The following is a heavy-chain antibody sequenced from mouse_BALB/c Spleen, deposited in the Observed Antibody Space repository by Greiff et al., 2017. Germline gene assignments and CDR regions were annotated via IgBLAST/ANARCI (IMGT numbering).Heavy chain of an antibody. Sequence: EVQVVESGGGLVKPGGSLKLSCAASGFTFSSYTMSWVRQTPEKRLEWVATISSGGSYTYYPDSVKGRFTISRDNAKNTLYLQMSSLKSEDTAMYYCTRDGYGSLYYAMDYWGQGTSVTVSS. V-gene: IGHV5-6-4*01. J-gene: IGHJ4*01. CDR2: ISSGGSYT. CDR3: TRDGYGSLYYAMDY. CDR1: GFTFSSYT. D-gene: IGHD1-1*01.